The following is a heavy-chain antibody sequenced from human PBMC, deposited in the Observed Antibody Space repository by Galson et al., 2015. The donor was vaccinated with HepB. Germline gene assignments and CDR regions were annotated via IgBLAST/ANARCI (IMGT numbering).Heavy chain of an antibody. J-gene: IGHJ4*02. Sequence: SLRLSCAASGFPYNTFWMSWVRQVPGQGLEWVANIKQDGSETYYGDSVKGRFTISRDNAKNSLYLQMDSLRADDTAVYYCARDIGQSYDSYYPFDRWGQGARVTVSS. V-gene: IGHV3-7*01. CDR2: IKQDGSET. CDR1: GFPYNTFW. D-gene: IGHD3-16*01. CDR3: ARDIGQSYDSYYPFDR.